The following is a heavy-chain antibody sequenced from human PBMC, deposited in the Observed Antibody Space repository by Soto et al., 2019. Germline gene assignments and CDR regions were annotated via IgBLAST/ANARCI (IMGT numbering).Heavy chain of an antibody. D-gene: IGHD6-19*01. CDR1: GGSISSYY. J-gene: IGHJ4*02. CDR2: IYYSGST. Sequence: QVQLQESGPGLVKPSETLSLTCTVSGGSISSYYWSWIRQPPGKGLEWIGYIYYSGSTNYNPSLKSRVTISVDTSKNQFSLKLSSVTAADTAVYYCAGGWATYLVDYWGQGTLVTVSS. CDR3: AGGWATYLVDY. V-gene: IGHV4-59*01.